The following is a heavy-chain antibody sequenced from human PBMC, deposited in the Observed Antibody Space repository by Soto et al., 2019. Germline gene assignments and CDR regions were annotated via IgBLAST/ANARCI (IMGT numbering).Heavy chain of an antibody. Sequence: SGPTLVNPTQTLTLTCTFSGFSLSTSGVGVGWIRQPPGKALEWLALIYWNDDKRYSPSLKSRLTITKDTTKNQMVLTMTNMDPVDTATYYCAHRPTDSSGYYLFDYWGQGTLVTVSS. J-gene: IGHJ4*02. D-gene: IGHD3-22*01. CDR2: IYWNDDK. V-gene: IGHV2-5*01. CDR1: GFSLSTSGVG. CDR3: AHRPTDSSGYYLFDY.